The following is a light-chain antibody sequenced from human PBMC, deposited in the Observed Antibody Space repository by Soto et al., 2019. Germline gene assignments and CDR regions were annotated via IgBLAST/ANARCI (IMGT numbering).Light chain of an antibody. CDR3: QQYGSSLLT. J-gene: IGKJ4*01. CDR1: QSVSSEK. V-gene: IGKV3-20*01. Sequence: EIVLTQSPGTLSLSPGERASLSCRVSQSVSSEKLAWYQQKPGQAPRLLIFGASGRATGIPERFSGSGSGTDFSLTISRLEPEDSAVYYCQQYGSSLLTFGGGTKVEIK. CDR2: GAS.